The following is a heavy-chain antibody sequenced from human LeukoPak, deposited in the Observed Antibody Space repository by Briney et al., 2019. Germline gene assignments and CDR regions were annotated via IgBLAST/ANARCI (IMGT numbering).Heavy chain of an antibody. V-gene: IGHV4-4*02. J-gene: IGHJ4*02. CDR2: IYHDGNT. CDR1: GASIISPCW. Sequence: SGTLSLTCAVSGASIISPCWLTWVRQPPGKGLEWVGEIYHDGNTNYNPSLKSRLSVSLDKSRNQFSLKLSFVTAADTAVYYCVRTPRDWGQGILVTVSS. D-gene: IGHD2-21*01. CDR3: VRTPRD.